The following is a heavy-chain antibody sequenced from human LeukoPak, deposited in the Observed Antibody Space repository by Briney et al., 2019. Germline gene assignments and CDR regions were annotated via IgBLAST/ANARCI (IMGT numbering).Heavy chain of an antibody. Sequence: TSETLSLTCTVSGGSISSYYWSWIRQPPGKGLEWIGYIYYSGSTNCNPSLKSRVTISVDTSKNQFSLKLSSVTAADTAVYYCARGLLDGYTHPAAFDIWGQGTMVTVSS. J-gene: IGHJ3*02. CDR1: GGSISSYY. CDR2: IYYSGST. D-gene: IGHD5-24*01. CDR3: ARGLLDGYTHPAAFDI. V-gene: IGHV4-59*01.